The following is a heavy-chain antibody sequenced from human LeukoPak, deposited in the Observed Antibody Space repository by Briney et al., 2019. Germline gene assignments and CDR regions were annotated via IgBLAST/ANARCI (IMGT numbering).Heavy chain of an antibody. D-gene: IGHD5-18*01. CDR3: ARAAIQLWSEYDY. CDR2: VYYTGST. CDR1: GGSFSGYY. Sequence: SETLSLTCAVYGGSFSGYYWSWVRQPPGKGLEWIGFVYYTGSTNYSPSLKSRVTISVDTSKNQFSLKLRSVTAADTAVYYCARAAIQLWSEYDYWGQGTLVTVSS. J-gene: IGHJ4*02. V-gene: IGHV4-59*01.